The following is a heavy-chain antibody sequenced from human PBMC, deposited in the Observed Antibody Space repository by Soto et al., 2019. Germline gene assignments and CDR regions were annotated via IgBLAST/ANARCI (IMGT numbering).Heavy chain of an antibody. J-gene: IGHJ6*02. CDR3: ARGQQAAIGDYYYHGLDV. CDR2: ISAYNGNT. V-gene: IGHV1-18*01. Sequence: ASVKVSCKASGYTFTSYGISWVRQAPGQGLEWMGWISAYNGNTNYAQKLQGRVTMTTDTSTSTAYMELRSLRSDDTAVYYCARGQQAAIGDYYYHGLDVWGQGTSVTVSS. D-gene: IGHD3-10*01. CDR1: GYTFTSYG.